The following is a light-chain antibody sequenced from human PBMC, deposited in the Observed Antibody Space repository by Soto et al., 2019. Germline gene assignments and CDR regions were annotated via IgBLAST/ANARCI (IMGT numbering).Light chain of an antibody. V-gene: IGKV1-27*01. CDR3: EQYSSVPL. Sequence: DIQMTQSPSSLSASVGDRVTITCRASQGISNYIAWYQQKPWKAPKLLIYAASTLQSGVPSRFSGSGSGTAFNLTINSLQPEDVATYSCEQYSSVPLFGPGTKVDIK. CDR2: AAS. CDR1: QGISNY. J-gene: IGKJ3*01.